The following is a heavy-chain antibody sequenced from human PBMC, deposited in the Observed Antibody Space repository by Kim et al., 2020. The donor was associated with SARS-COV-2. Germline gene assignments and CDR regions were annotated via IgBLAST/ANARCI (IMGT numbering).Heavy chain of an antibody. Sequence: YADSVKGRFTISRDNAKNTLYLQMNSLRAEDTAVYYCARGLRQLGNWFDPWGQGTLVTVSS. J-gene: IGHJ5*02. V-gene: IGHV3-74*01. D-gene: IGHD3-22*01. CDR3: ARGLRQLGNWFDP.